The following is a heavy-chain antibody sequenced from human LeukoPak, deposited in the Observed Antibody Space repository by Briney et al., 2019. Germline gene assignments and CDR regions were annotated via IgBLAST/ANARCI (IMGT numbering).Heavy chain of an antibody. J-gene: IGHJ6*02. CDR1: GFTFSSYW. V-gene: IGHV3-7*03. Sequence: PGGSLRLSCAASGFTFSSYWMNWARQAPGKGLEWVASINHNGNVNYYVDSVKGRFTISRDNAKNSLYLQMSNLRAEDPAVYFCAGGGGLDVWGQGATVTVSS. CDR3: AGGGGLDV. D-gene: IGHD3-16*01. CDR2: INHNGNVN.